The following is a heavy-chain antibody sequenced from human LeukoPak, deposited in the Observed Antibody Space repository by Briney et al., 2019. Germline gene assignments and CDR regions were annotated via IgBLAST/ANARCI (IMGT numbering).Heavy chain of an antibody. Sequence: GESLQISCKGSGYSFTNYWIAGVRQVPGKGLEGMGIIYPGDSDTRYSPSFQGQVTISADKSISTDYLQWSSLKASDTAMYYCARRDPDSSGYYFDYWGQGTLVTVSS. CDR1: GYSFTNYW. J-gene: IGHJ4*02. D-gene: IGHD3-22*01. CDR2: IYPGDSDT. CDR3: ARRDPDSSGYYFDY. V-gene: IGHV5-51*01.